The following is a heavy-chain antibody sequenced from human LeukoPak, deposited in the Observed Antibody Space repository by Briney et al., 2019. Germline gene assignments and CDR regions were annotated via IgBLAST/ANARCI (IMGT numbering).Heavy chain of an antibody. CDR3: AKGHLPEGSIAAAGTDGNYYYYYMDV. V-gene: IGHV3-23*01. Sequence: GGSLRLSCAASGFTFSSYEMNWVRQAPGKGLEWVSAISGSGGSTYYADSVKGRFTISRDNSKNTLYLQMNSLRAEDTAVYYCAKGHLPEGSIAAAGTDGNYYYYYMDVWGKGTTVTVSS. J-gene: IGHJ6*03. CDR2: ISGSGGST. D-gene: IGHD6-13*01. CDR1: GFTFSSYE.